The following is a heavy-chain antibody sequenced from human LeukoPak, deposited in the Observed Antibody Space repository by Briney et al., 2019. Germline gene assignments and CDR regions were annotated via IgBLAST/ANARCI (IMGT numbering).Heavy chain of an antibody. CDR3: ASGSYSSGWLFDY. CDR2: ISSSSTYI. CDR1: GFTLSRNA. V-gene: IGHV3-21*01. D-gene: IGHD6-19*01. Sequence: GGSLRLSCAASGFTLSRNAMNWVRQAPGKGLEWVSSISSSSTYIYFADSVKGRFTISRDNAKNSLYLQMNSLRAEDTAVYYCASGSYSSGWLFDYWGQGTLVTVSS. J-gene: IGHJ4*02.